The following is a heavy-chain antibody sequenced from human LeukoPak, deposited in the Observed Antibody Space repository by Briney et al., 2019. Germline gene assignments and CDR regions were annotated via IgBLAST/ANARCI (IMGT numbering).Heavy chain of an antibody. V-gene: IGHV4-59*01. D-gene: IGHD5-24*01. Sequence: SETLSLTCTVSGGSISSYYWSWIRQPPGKGLEWIGYIYYSGSTNYNPSLKSRVTISVDTSKNQFSLKLSSVTAADTAVYYCARGRRDGYNQLGWGAFDIWGQGTMVTVSS. CDR1: GGSISSYY. J-gene: IGHJ3*02. CDR2: IYYSGST. CDR3: ARGRRDGYNQLGWGAFDI.